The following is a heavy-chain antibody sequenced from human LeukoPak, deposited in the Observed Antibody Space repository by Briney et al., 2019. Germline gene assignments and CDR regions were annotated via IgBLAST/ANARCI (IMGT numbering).Heavy chain of an antibody. CDR1: GFTFSSYE. CDR3: AREILAPGKTHDY. J-gene: IGHJ4*02. CDR2: INDDGSAT. V-gene: IGHV3-74*01. Sequence: GGSLRLSCAASGFTFSSYEMNWVRQAPGKGLVWVSRINDDGSATFYADSVKGRFTISRDNAKNTLFLQINSLRAEDTAVYYCAREILAPGKTHDYWGQGTLVTVSS.